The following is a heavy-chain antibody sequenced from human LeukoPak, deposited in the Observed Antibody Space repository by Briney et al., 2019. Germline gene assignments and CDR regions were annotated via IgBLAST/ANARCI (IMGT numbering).Heavy chain of an antibody. CDR3: CGGRVWDVFDV. CDR1: GVSISNYY. V-gene: IGHV4-59*01. J-gene: IGHJ3*01. D-gene: IGHD6-6*01. CDR2: IYYSGST. Sequence: SETLSLTCAVSGVSISNYYWRWIRRPPGKGLEWIGHIYYSGSTTYNPSLKSRVTITVGTSNNQIPLKLSSVPAADTAAYHCCGGRVWDVFDVWGQGTMVTVSS.